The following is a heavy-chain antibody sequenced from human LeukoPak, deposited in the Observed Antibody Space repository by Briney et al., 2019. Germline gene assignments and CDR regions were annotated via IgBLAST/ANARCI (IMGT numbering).Heavy chain of an antibody. D-gene: IGHD3-16*01. CDR2: IFHSGST. J-gene: IGHJ4*02. CDR3: ARRDAIIKFGGAVPRSGYAY. CDR1: GGSISDLKW. Sequence: SETLSLTCAVSGGSISDLKWWSWVRQSPGKGLEWIGEIFHSGSTNYNPSLKSRVTISVDKSKNQFSLKLSSVTAADTAVYFCARRDAIIKFGGAVPRSGYAYWGQGTLVTVSA. V-gene: IGHV4-4*02.